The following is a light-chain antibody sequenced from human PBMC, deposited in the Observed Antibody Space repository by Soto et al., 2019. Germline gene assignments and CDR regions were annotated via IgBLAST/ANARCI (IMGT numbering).Light chain of an antibody. CDR3: QQYGSSPYT. Sequence: IVLTQSPATLSLSPGERATLSCRASQSVGNSLAWYQERPGQAPRLLIYDASSRATGIPDRFCGSGSGTDFTLTIRRLEPEDFAVYYCQQYGSSPYTFGQGTKLEIK. CDR1: QSVGNS. CDR2: DAS. V-gene: IGKV3-20*01. J-gene: IGKJ2*01.